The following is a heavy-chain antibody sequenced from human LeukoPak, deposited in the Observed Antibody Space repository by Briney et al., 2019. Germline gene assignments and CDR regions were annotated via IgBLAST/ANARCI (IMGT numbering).Heavy chain of an antibody. J-gene: IGHJ4*02. Sequence: TPSETLSLTCTVSSGSITGYYWNWIRQPPGKGLEWLGYIYHTGSTKYNHSLKSRVLISVDTSKNQFSLKLSSVTAADTAVFYCAAFRDGFNWHLDNWGQGTLVTVSS. CDR1: SGSITGYY. CDR2: IYHTGST. V-gene: IGHV4-59*01. CDR3: AAFRDGFNWHLDN. D-gene: IGHD5-24*01.